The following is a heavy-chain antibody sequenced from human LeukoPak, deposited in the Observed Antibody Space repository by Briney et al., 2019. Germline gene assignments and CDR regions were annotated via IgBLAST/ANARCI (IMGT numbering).Heavy chain of an antibody. CDR2: ISSSSSYI. CDR1: GFTFSSYS. D-gene: IGHD2-15*01. J-gene: IGHJ4*02. V-gene: IGHV3-21*01. Sequence: PGGSLRLSCAASGFTFSSYSMNWVRQAPGKGLEWVSSISSSSSYIYYADSVKGRFTISRDNAKSSLYLQMNSLRAEDTAVYYCASLYCSGGSCYSLRGQGTLVTVSS. CDR3: ASLYCSGGSCYSL.